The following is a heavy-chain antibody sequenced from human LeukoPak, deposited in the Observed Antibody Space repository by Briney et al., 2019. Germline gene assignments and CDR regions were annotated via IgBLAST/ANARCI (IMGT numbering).Heavy chain of an antibody. CDR2: IYYSGST. CDR1: GGSISSSSYY. D-gene: IGHD3-3*01. V-gene: IGHV4-39*01. CDR3: ARRATYYDFWSGHGTFDP. J-gene: IGHJ5*02. Sequence: SETLSLTCTVSGGSISSSSYYWGWIRQPPGKGLEWIGSIYYSGSTYYNPSLRSRVTISVDTSKNQFFLKLSSVTAADTAVYYCARRATYYDFWSGHGTFDPWGQGTLVTVSS.